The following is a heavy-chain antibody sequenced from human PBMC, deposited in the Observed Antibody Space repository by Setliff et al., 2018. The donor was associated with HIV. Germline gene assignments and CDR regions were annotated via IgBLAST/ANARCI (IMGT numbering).Heavy chain of an antibody. J-gene: IGHJ4*02. D-gene: IGHD1-7*01. CDR2: IYTSGST. CDR3: ARHHELTAHGLFDS. CDR1: GGSISTYY. V-gene: IGHV4-4*07. Sequence: SETLSLTCTVSGGSISTYYWTWIRQPAGKGLEWIGRIYTSGSTDYNPSLKSRLTISVDTPKNQFSLKLTSVTAADTAVYYCARHHELTAHGLFDSWGQGTLVTVSS.